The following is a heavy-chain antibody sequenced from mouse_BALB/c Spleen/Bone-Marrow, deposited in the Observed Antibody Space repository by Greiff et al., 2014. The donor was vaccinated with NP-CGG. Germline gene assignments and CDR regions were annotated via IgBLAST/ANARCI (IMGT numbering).Heavy chain of an antibody. V-gene: IGHV14-3*02. CDR3: ATMSTDWYFDV. D-gene: IGHD2-4*01. Sequence: EVQLQQSGAELVKPGASVKLSCTASGFNIKDTYMHWVKQRPEQGLEWIGRIDPANGNTKYDPKFQGKATITADTSSNTAYLQLSSLTSEDTAVCYCATMSTDWYFDVWGAGTTVTVSS. CDR1: GFNIKDTY. J-gene: IGHJ1*01. CDR2: IDPANGNT.